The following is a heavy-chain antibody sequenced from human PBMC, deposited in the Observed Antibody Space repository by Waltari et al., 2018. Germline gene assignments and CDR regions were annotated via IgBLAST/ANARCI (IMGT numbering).Heavy chain of an antibody. J-gene: IGHJ4*02. V-gene: IGHV3-9*01. Sequence: EVQLVQSGGGLVQPGRSLGLSGAAPGFTFDGYAMHWLRQLPGRGLEWVSGIDWNSGRIDYADSVKGRFTISRDDAKNSLYLQMNSLRIEDTALYFCIKDMMPGGLDHWGQGAQVTVSS. CDR3: IKDMMPGGLDH. CDR1: GFTFDGYA. CDR2: IDWNSGRI. D-gene: IGHD2-15*01.